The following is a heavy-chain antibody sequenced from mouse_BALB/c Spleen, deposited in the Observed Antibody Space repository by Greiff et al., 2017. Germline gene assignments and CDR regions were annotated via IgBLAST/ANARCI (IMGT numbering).Heavy chain of an antibody. J-gene: IGHJ4*01. Sequence: EVHLVESGGGLVQPGGSRKLSCAASGFTFSSFGMHWVRQAPEKGLEWVAYISSGSSTIYYADTVKGRFTISRDNPKNTLFLQMTSLRSEDTAMYYCARDGYDAMDYWGQGTSVTVSS. CDR2: ISSGSSTI. CDR1: GFTFSSFG. CDR3: ARDGYDAMDY. V-gene: IGHV5-17*02. D-gene: IGHD2-3*01.